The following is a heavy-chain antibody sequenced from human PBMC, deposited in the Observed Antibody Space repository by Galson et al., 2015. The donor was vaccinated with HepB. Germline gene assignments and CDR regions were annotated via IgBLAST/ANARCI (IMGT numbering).Heavy chain of an antibody. D-gene: IGHD3-10*01. CDR1: GSTFTGYY. V-gene: IGHV1-2*02. Sequence: SVKVSCKASGSTFTGYYMHWVRQAPGQGLEWMGWINPNSGGTNYAQKFQGRVTMTRDTSISTAYMELSRLRSDDTAVYYCAREYYYGSGSYSRWFDPWGQGTLVTVSS. CDR3: AREYYYGSGSYSRWFDP. J-gene: IGHJ5*02. CDR2: INPNSGGT.